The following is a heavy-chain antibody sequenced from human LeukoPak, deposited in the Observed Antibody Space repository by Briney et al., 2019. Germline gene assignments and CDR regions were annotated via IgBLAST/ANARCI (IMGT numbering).Heavy chain of an antibody. Sequence: SETLSLTCTVSDVSLSTGYYYWNWIRQPPGKGLEWIGYISYSGSTYYNPSLKSRVAISVDTSKNQFSLKLTFLTAADTAVYYCARESYSRCYYFDYWGQGTLVTVSS. CDR1: DVSLSTGYYY. J-gene: IGHJ4*02. V-gene: IGHV4-30-4*01. CDR2: ISYSGST. D-gene: IGHD6-13*01. CDR3: ARESYSRCYYFDY.